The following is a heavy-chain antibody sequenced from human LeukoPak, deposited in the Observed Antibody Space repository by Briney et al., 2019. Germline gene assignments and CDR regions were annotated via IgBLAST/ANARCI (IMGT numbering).Heavy chain of an antibody. CDR1: GFTFSSYA. V-gene: IGHV3-30*04. Sequence: PGGSLRLSCAASGFTFSSYAMHWVRQAPGKGLEWVAVISYDGRNQYYADSVKGRFTFSRDNSKNTLYVQMNSLRDEDTAVYYCARRPRTAAADSYYFDYWGQGTLVTVSS. CDR2: ISYDGRNQ. D-gene: IGHD6-13*01. J-gene: IGHJ4*02. CDR3: ARRPRTAAADSYYFDY.